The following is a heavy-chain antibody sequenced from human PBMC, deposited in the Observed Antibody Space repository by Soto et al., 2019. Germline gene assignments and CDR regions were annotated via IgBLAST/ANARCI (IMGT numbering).Heavy chain of an antibody. J-gene: IGHJ4*02. Sequence: GGSLRLSCAASGFTFGSYWMSWVRQAPGKGLEWVANIKQDGSEGYYADSVKGRFTISRDNSKNTLYLQMNSLRAEDTAVYYCAKDRETIRFLEWLLFPHAYFDYWGQGTLVTVSS. CDR2: IKQDGSEG. CDR3: AKDRETIRFLEWLLFPHAYFDY. V-gene: IGHV3-7*01. D-gene: IGHD3-3*01. CDR1: GFTFGSYW.